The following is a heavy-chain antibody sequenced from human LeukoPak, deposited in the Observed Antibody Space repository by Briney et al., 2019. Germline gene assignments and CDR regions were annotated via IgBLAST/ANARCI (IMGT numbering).Heavy chain of an antibody. CDR3: ASRSGHDSSGYREAFDI. D-gene: IGHD3-22*01. J-gene: IGHJ3*02. CDR2: ISGSGGST. V-gene: IGHV3-23*01. Sequence: GGSLRLSCAASGCTFSSYAMSWVRQAPGKGLEWVSAISGSGGSTYYADSVKGRFTISRDNSKNTLYLQMNSLRAEDTAVYYCASRSGHDSSGYREAFDIWGQGTMVTVSS. CDR1: GCTFSSYA.